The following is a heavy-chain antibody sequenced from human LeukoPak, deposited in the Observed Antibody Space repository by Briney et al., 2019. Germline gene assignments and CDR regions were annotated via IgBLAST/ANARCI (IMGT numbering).Heavy chain of an antibody. J-gene: IGHJ6*03. CDR3: ARAGPIGYCSSTSCYNYYYYMDV. Sequence: ASXKVSCKASGYTFTSYDINWVRQASGRGLEWMGWMSPNNGNTGYAQKFQGRVTITRNTSKSTAYMELSSLKSEDTAVYYCARAGPIGYCSSTSCYNYYYYMDVWGKGTTVTVSS. CDR2: MSPNNGNT. V-gene: IGHV1-8*03. CDR1: GYTFTSYD. D-gene: IGHD2-2*01.